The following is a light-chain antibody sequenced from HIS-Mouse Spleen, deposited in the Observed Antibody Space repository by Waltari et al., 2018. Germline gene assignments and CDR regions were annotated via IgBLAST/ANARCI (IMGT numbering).Light chain of an antibody. CDR3: QAWDSSTYVV. CDR2: QDS. J-gene: IGLJ2*01. Sequence: SYELTQPPSVSVSPGQTASITCSGDKLGDKYACLYQQKPGQSPVLVIYQDSKRPSGIAERFSGSNSGNTATLTISGTQAMDEADYYCQAWDSSTYVVFGGGTKLTVL. CDR1: KLGDKY. V-gene: IGLV3-1*01.